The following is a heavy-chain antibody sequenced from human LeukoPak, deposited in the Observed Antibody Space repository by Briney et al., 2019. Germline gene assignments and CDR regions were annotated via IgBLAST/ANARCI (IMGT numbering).Heavy chain of an antibody. CDR1: GFTFSSYS. D-gene: IGHD3-22*01. V-gene: IGHV3-48*02. J-gene: IGHJ4*02. CDR3: ARGDPYYYGSSAAGGDY. Sequence: GGSLRLSCAASGFTFSSYSMNWVRQAPGKGLEWVSYIRSSSSTIYYADSVKGRFTISRDNAKNSLYLQMNSPRDEDTAVYYCARGDPYYYGSSAAGGDYWGQGTLVTVSS. CDR2: IRSSSSTI.